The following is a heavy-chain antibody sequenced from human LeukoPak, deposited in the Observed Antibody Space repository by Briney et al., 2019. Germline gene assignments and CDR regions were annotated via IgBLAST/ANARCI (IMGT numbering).Heavy chain of an antibody. CDR1: GYTFTDYY. Sequence: ASVKVSCKASGYTFTDYYMHWVRQAPGQGLEWMGRIIPILGIANYAQKFQGRVTITADKSTSTAYMELSSLRSEDTAVYYCARDTGDIVVVPAARKGWFDPWGQGTLVTVSS. V-gene: IGHV1-69*04. CDR2: IIPILGIA. J-gene: IGHJ5*02. CDR3: ARDTGDIVVVPAARKGWFDP. D-gene: IGHD2-2*01.